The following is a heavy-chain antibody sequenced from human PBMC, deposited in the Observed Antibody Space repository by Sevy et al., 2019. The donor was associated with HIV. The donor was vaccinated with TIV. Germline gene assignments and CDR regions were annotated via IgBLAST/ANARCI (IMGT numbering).Heavy chain of an antibody. D-gene: IGHD4-17*01. Sequence: HGGSLRLSCAASGFTFSSYAMHWVRQAPGKGLEWVAVISYDGTNKYYADSVKGRFTISRDNSKKILYVQMNSLRGEDTAVYYCARDQHDYAGNVRTGWFDPWGQGTLVTISS. J-gene: IGHJ5*02. CDR2: ISYDGTNK. V-gene: IGHV3-30-3*01. CDR1: GFTFSSYA. CDR3: ARDQHDYAGNVRTGWFDP.